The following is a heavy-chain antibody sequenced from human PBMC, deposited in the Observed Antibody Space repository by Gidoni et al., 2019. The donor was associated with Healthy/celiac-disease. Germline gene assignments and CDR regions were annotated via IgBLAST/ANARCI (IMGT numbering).Heavy chain of an antibody. J-gene: IGHJ4*02. CDR3: ARDEGYYDSSGYPYFDY. D-gene: IGHD3-22*01. Sequence: EVQLVGSGGGLVQPGGPLRPSGAACGFTFCSYSMNWARQAPVKGLEWVSYISSLSSTIYYADSVKGRFTISRDNAKNSLYLQRNSLRAEDTAVYYCARDEGYYDSSGYPYFDYWGQGTLVTVSS. V-gene: IGHV3-48*01. CDR1: GFTFCSYS. CDR2: ISSLSSTI.